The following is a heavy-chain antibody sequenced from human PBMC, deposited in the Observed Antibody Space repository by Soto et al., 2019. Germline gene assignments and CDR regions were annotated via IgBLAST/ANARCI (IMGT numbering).Heavy chain of an antibody. CDR1: GGSFSGYY. D-gene: IGHD3-3*01. Sequence: SETLSLTCAVYGGSFSGYYWSWIRQPPGKGLEWIGEINHSGSTDYNPSLKSRVTISVDTSKNQFSLKLSSVTAADTAVYYCARRRKALRFLDGGFDIWGQGTMVTVSS. V-gene: IGHV4-34*01. CDR3: ARRRKALRFLDGGFDI. J-gene: IGHJ3*02. CDR2: INHSGST.